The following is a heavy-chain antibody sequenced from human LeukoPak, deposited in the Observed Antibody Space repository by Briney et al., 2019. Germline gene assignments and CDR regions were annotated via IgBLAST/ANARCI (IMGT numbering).Heavy chain of an antibody. V-gene: IGHV3-21*01. J-gene: IGHJ3*02. CDR2: ISSSSSYI. Sequence: GGSLRLSCAASGFTFSSYSMNWVRQAPGKGLEWVSSISSSSSYIYYADSVKGRFTISRDNAKNSLYLQMNSLRAEDTAVYYCARDFIITTGAFDIWGQGTMVTVSS. CDR1: GFTFSSYS. CDR3: ARDFIITTGAFDI. D-gene: IGHD3-22*01.